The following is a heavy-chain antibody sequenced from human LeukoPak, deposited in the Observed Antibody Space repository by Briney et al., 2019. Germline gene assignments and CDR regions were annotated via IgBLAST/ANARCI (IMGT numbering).Heavy chain of an antibody. V-gene: IGHV4-59*01. CDR2: IYYSGST. D-gene: IGHD3-16*02. CDR1: GGSISSYY. CDR3: ARQMGSYQTYYFDY. Sequence: SGTLSLTCAASGGSISSYYWSWIRQPPGKGLEWIGYIYYSGSTTYNTSPMSRGTTSLDTNKKQFALPLSSVTAADTAGYYCARQMGSYQTYYFDYGGEGTLDSVPS. J-gene: IGHJ4*02.